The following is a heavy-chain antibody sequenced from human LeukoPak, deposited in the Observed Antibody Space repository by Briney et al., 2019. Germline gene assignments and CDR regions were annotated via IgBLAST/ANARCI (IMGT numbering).Heavy chain of an antibody. Sequence: GGSLRLSCSASGFAFSSYSMSWVRQAPGRGLEWVSSSSSSSSYKYYADSVKGRFTISRDNAKNSLFLQMNSLRAEDTAVYYCAREGDDSSGYSYQPPDYWGQGTLVTVSS. CDR2: SSSSSSYK. V-gene: IGHV3-21*01. D-gene: IGHD3-22*01. J-gene: IGHJ4*02. CDR3: AREGDDSSGYSYQPPDY. CDR1: GFAFSSYS.